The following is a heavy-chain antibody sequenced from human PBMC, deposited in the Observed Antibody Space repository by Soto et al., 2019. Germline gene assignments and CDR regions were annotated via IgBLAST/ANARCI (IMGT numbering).Heavy chain of an antibody. V-gene: IGHV4-59*01. D-gene: IGHD3-22*01. J-gene: IGHJ4*02. Sequence: SETLSLTCPVSGGSISSYYWSWIRQPPGKGLEWIGYIYYSGSTNYNPSLKSRVTISVDTSKNQFSLKLSSVTAADTAVYYCARGDSSGYYQPHTYYFDYWGQGTLVTVSS. CDR3: ARGDSSGYYQPHTYYFDY. CDR2: IYYSGST. CDR1: GGSISSYY.